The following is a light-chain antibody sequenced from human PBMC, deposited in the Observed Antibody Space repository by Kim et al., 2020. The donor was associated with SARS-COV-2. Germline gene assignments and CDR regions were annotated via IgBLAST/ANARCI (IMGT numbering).Light chain of an antibody. CDR1: SGSIASNY. Sequence: KPVTISCTRSSGSIASNYVQWYQRRPGSALITVIFQDDQRPSGVPDRFSGSIDRSSNSASLTIFGLETEDEADYYCQSYDSSNPWVFGGGTQLTVL. V-gene: IGLV6-57*03. J-gene: IGLJ3*02. CDR3: QSYDSSNPWV. CDR2: QDD.